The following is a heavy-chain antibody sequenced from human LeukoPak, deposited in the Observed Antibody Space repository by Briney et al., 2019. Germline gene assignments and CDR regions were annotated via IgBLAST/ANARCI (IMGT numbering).Heavy chain of an antibody. D-gene: IGHD2-2*01. V-gene: IGHV1-2*06. CDR3: LTYCSSTSCVYDY. Sequence: ASVKVSCKASGYTFTGYDMHWVRQAPGQGLEWMGRINPNSGGTNYAQKFQGRVTMTRDTSISTAYMELGRLRSDDTAVYYCLTYCSSTSCVYDYWGQGTLVTVSS. J-gene: IGHJ4*02. CDR2: INPNSGGT. CDR1: GYTFTGYD.